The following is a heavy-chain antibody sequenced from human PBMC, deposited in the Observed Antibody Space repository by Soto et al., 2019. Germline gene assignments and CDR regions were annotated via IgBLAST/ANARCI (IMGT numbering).Heavy chain of an antibody. CDR1: GFTFSNYD. Sequence: GGSLRLSCAASGFTFSNYDMHWVRQAPGKGLEWVALMSYDGGNKYYADSVKGRFTVSRDNAQNSLSLKLNSLRVEDTAVYYCARSYSSGWEFDYWGQGTQVTVSS. CDR3: ARSYSSGWEFDY. CDR2: MSYDGGNK. J-gene: IGHJ4*02. D-gene: IGHD6-19*01. V-gene: IGHV3-30-3*01.